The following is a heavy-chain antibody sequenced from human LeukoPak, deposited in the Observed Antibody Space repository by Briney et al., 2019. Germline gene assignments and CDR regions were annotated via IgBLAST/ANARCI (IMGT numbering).Heavy chain of an antibody. V-gene: IGHV4-59*01. J-gene: IGHJ3*02. Sequence: PSETLSLTCAVYGGSFSGYYWSWIRQPPGKGLEWIGYIYYSGSTNYNPSLKSRVTISVDTSKNQFSLKLSSVTAADTAVYYCAREPYGDYNAFDIWGQGTMVTVSS. CDR3: AREPYGDYNAFDI. CDR2: IYYSGST. D-gene: IGHD4-17*01. CDR1: GGSFSGYY.